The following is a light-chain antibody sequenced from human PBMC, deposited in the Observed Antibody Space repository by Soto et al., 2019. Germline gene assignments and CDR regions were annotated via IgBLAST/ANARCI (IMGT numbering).Light chain of an antibody. CDR2: GNS. V-gene: IGLV1-40*01. Sequence: QSVLTQPPSVSGPPGQRVTISCTGSSSNIGAGYDVHWYQQLPGTAPKLLISGNSNRPSGVPDRFSGSKSGTSASLAITGLQAEDDADYYCQSYDSSLSGWVFGGGTKLTVL. J-gene: IGLJ3*02. CDR1: SSNIGAGYD. CDR3: QSYDSSLSGWV.